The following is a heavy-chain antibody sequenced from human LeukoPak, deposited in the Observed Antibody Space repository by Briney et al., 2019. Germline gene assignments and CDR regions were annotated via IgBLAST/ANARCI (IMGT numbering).Heavy chain of an antibody. J-gene: IGHJ4*02. CDR1: GFTFSSHN. D-gene: IGHD3-22*01. CDR3: ASRQYYYDGSGYYYGD. CDR2: ISSSSSYI. Sequence: GGSLRLSCAASGFTFSSHNMNWVRQAPGKGLEWVSSISSSSSYIDYADSVKGRFTISRDSAKNSLDLQMSSLRAEDTAVYYCASRQYYYDGSGYYYGDWGQGTLVTVSS. V-gene: IGHV3-21*01.